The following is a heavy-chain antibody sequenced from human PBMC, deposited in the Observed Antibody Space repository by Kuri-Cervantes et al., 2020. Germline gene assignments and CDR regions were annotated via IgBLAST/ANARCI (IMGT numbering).Heavy chain of an antibody. D-gene: IGHD4-17*01. CDR1: GFTFSLYA. Sequence: GESLKISCAASGFTFSLYAMSWVRQTPGKGLEWVSSISGSGDSTYYTDSVKGRFTISRDNSKNTVYLRMNSLRADDTAVYYCARDSGDYTSRWDHWGQGTLVTVSS. CDR3: ARDSGDYTSRWDH. V-gene: IGHV3-23*01. J-gene: IGHJ4*02. CDR2: ISGSGDST.